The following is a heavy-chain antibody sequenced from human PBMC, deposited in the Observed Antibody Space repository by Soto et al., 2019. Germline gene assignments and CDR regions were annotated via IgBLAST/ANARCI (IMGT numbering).Heavy chain of an antibody. D-gene: IGHD1-7*01. CDR3: ARDDLETRNYFAY. J-gene: IGHJ4*02. V-gene: IGHV3-33*01. CDR1: GFTFSSYG. Sequence: GGSLRLSCAASGFTFSSYGMHWVRQAPGKGLEWVAVIWYDGSNKYYADSVKGRFTISRDNSKNTLYLQMNSLRAEDTAVYYCARDDLETRNYFAYWGQGTLVTVSS. CDR2: IWYDGSNK.